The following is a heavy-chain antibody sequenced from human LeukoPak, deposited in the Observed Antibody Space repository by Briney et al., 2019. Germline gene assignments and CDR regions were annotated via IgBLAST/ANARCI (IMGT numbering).Heavy chain of an antibody. J-gene: IGHJ5*02. CDR2: TYYRSKWYN. CDR3: ARGGIAVAGNNWFDP. Sequence: SQTLSLTCAISGDSVSSNSAAWNWIRQSPSRGLEWLGRTYYRSKWYNDYAVSVKSQITINPDTSKNQFSLQLNSVTPEDTAVYYCARGGIAVAGNNWFDPWGQGTLVTVSS. CDR1: GDSVSSNSAA. V-gene: IGHV6-1*01. D-gene: IGHD6-19*01.